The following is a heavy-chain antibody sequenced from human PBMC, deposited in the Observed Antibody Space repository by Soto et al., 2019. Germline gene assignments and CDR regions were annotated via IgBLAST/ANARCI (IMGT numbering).Heavy chain of an antibody. J-gene: IGHJ4*02. Sequence: QVQLVESGGGVVQPGRSLRLSCAASGFTFSHYGIHWVRQAPGKGLEWLAVISYDGSNKHYAVSVKGRFTVSRDNSKNTLSLQMNRLRAEDTAVYFCARYSGKYQGPIDYWGQGTLVTVSS. CDR1: GFTFSHYG. V-gene: IGHV3-30*03. CDR2: ISYDGSNK. CDR3: ARYSGKYQGPIDY. D-gene: IGHD1-26*01.